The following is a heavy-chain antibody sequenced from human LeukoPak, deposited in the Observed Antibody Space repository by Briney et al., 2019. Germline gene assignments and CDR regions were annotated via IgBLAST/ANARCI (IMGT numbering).Heavy chain of an antibody. V-gene: IGHV3-30*18. Sequence: GSLRLSCAASGFTFSNYAMHWVRQAPGKGLEWVAVISYDGSNKYYADSVEGRFTISRDNSKNTLYLQMNSLRPEDTAVYYCAKDLAAAGCDYWGQGTLVTVSS. J-gene: IGHJ4*02. CDR1: GFTFSNYA. CDR3: AKDLAAAGCDY. CDR2: ISYDGSNK. D-gene: IGHD6-13*01.